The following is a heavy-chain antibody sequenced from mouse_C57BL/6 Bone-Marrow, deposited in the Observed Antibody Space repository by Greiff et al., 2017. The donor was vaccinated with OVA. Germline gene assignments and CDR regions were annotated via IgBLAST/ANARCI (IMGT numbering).Heavy chain of an antibody. Sequence: VQLQQSGAELVKPGASVKVSCKASGYTFTSYWMHWVKQRPGQGLEWIGRIHPSDSDTNYNQKFKGKATLTVAKSSSTAYMQLSSLTSEDSAVYYCAIVHYGKGYYAMDYWGQGTSVTVSS. CDR2: IHPSDSDT. D-gene: IGHD2-1*01. V-gene: IGHV1-74*01. CDR1: GYTFTSYW. J-gene: IGHJ4*01. CDR3: AIVHYGKGYYAMDY.